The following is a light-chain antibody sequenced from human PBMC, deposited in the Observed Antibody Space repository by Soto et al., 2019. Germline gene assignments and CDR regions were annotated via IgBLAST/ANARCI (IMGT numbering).Light chain of an antibody. CDR2: DAS. J-gene: IGKJ4*01. V-gene: IGKV1-5*01. Sequence: DIQMTQSPSTLSASVGDRVTITCRASQSISSWLAWYQQKPGKAPKLLIYDASSLESGVPSRFSGSGSGTEFTLTISSLQSEDFAVYYCQHYNNWIASVGGGTKVDIK. CDR1: QSISSW. CDR3: QHYNNWIAS.